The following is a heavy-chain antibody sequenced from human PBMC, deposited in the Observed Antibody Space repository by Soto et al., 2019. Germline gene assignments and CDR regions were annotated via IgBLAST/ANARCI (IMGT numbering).Heavy chain of an antibody. Sequence: EVQLVESGGGLVQPGRSLRLSCTGSGFTFGDYALSWVRQAPGKGLEWVGFITRKDYAGRPETAASVKDRFVISRDDSKSIVYLQMNSLKIEDTGLYYCARDGGGGFWPALDIWGHGTQVTVS. V-gene: IGHV3-49*04. CDR3: ARDGGGGFWPALDI. J-gene: IGHJ4*01. D-gene: IGHD3-16*01. CDR2: ITRKDYAGRP. CDR1: GFTFGDYA.